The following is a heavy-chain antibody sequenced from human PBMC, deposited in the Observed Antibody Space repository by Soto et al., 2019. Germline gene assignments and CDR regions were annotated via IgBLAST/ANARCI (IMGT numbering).Heavy chain of an antibody. Sequence: ASVKVSCKASGYTFNTYGISRVRQAPGQGLVWMGWISTYNGKTYYAQNFQGRVTMTTDTSTSTAYMELRSLRSDDTAVYFCARDFCSGGSCYYNWIDPWGQGTLVTVSS. D-gene: IGHD2-15*01. V-gene: IGHV1-18*01. J-gene: IGHJ5*02. CDR3: ARDFCSGGSCYYNWIDP. CDR2: ISTYNGKT. CDR1: GYTFNTYG.